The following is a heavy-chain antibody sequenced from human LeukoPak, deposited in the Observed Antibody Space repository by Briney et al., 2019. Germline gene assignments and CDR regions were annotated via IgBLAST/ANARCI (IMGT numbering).Heavy chain of an antibody. CDR2: IYYSGST. CDR1: GGSISSYY. D-gene: IGHD6-19*01. J-gene: IGHJ5*02. CDR3: ARHIGYSSGGWFDP. V-gene: IGHV4-59*08. Sequence: SETLSLTCTVSGGSISSYYWSWIRQPPGKGLEWIGYIYYSGSTNYNPSLKSRVTISVDTSKNQFSLKLSSVTAADTAVYYCARHIGYSSGGWFDPWGQGTLVTVSS.